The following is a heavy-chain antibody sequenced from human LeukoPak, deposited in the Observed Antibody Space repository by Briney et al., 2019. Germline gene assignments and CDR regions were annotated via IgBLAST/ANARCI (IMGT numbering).Heavy chain of an antibody. J-gene: IGHJ4*02. CDR2: ISYDASHK. Sequence: GGSLRLSCAASGLTFSSFGMHWVRQAPGKGLEWVAFISYDASHKYYADSVKGRFTISRDNSKNTLYLQMNSLRPEDTAVYYCAKHHMYGDYGSFDYWGQGTLVTVSS. CDR3: AKHHMYGDYGSFDY. D-gene: IGHD4-17*01. CDR1: GLTFSSFG. V-gene: IGHV3-30*18.